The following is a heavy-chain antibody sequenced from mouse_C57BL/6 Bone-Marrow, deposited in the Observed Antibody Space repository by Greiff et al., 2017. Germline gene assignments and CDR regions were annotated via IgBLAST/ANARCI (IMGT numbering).Heavy chain of an antibody. CDR3: VRQTRYYFDY. Sequence: EVQLVESGGGLVQPKGSLKLSCAASGFSFNTYAMNWVRQAPGKGLEWVARIRSKSNNYATYYADSVKDRFTISRDDSESMLYLQMNNLKTEDTAMYYCVRQTRYYFDYWGQGTTLTVSS. CDR2: IRSKSNNYAT. V-gene: IGHV10-1*01. CDR1: GFSFNTYA. D-gene: IGHD2-13*01. J-gene: IGHJ2*01.